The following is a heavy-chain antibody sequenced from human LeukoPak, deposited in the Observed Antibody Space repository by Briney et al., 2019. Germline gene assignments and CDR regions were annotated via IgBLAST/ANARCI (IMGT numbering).Heavy chain of an antibody. Sequence: GGTLRLSCAASGFTFSSNSMNWVRQAPGKGLEWVSSINSSSSYIYYADSVKGRFTISRDNAKNSLYLQMNSLRAEDTAVYYCARASIAAAGVDYWGQGTLVTVSS. J-gene: IGHJ4*02. CDR1: GFTFSSNS. V-gene: IGHV3-21*01. D-gene: IGHD6-13*01. CDR2: INSSSSYI. CDR3: ARASIAAAGVDY.